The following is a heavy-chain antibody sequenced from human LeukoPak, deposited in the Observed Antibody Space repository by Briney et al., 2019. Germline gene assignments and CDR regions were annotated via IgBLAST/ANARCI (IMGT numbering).Heavy chain of an antibody. CDR1: GFTFSSHG. CDR3: ARASVGFDY. D-gene: IGHD1-26*01. J-gene: IGHJ4*02. CDR2: INTAGDT. Sequence: GGSLRLSCAASGFTFSSHGMHWVRQGSGKGLEWVSAINTAGDTYYSGSVKGRFTISRENAKNSLYLQMNSLKAGDTAVYYCARASVGFDYWGQGTLVTVSS. V-gene: IGHV3-13*01.